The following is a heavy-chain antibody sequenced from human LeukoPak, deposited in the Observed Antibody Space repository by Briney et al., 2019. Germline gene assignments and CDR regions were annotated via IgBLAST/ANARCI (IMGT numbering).Heavy chain of an antibody. D-gene: IGHD3-16*01. CDR2: ISSSSNTI. CDR1: GFIFSSYS. J-gene: IGHJ6*02. Sequence: GGSLRLSGAASGFIFSSYSMNWVRQAPGQGLEWVSYISSSSNTIYYADSVRGRFTISRDHAKNSLFLQMNSLRDEDTAVYYCARDLFGNYAMDVWGQGTAVTVSS. V-gene: IGHV3-48*02. CDR3: ARDLFGNYAMDV.